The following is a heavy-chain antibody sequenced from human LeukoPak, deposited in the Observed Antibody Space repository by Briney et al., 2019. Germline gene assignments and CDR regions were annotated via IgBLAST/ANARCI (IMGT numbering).Heavy chain of an antibody. J-gene: IGHJ4*02. D-gene: IGHD1-26*01. CDR1: GFTFSSYW. V-gene: IGHV3-7*01. CDR3: VRHTRRSPGDY. CDR2: IRDDGSDK. Sequence: GGSLGLSCAASGFTFSSYWMTWVRQAPGKGLEWMANIRDDGSDKYYVDSVKGRFTISRDNAQNTLLLQMDSLRVEDTAVYYCVRHTRRSPGDYWGQGTLVTVS.